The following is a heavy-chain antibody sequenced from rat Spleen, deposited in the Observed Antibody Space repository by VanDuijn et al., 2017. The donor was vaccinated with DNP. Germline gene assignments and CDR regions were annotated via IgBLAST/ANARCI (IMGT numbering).Heavy chain of an antibody. J-gene: IGHJ2*01. CDR2: ITSSGGST. CDR3: ASNNYFDY. Sequence: EVQLVESGGDLVQPGRSLKLSCVASGFTFNNYWMTWIRQVPGKGLEWVASITSSGGSTYYPDSVKGRFTISRDNAKNTLYLQMNSLRSEVTATYYCASNNYFDYWGQGVMVTVSS. V-gene: IGHV5-31*01. CDR1: GFTFNNYW.